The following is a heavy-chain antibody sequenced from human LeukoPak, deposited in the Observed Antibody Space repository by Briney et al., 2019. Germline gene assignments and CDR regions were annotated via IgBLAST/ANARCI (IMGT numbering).Heavy chain of an antibody. CDR2: IYSSGST. CDR1: GGSISSGGYS. V-gene: IGHV4-61*08. Sequence: SETLSLTCAVSGGSISSGGYSWSWIRQPPGKGLEWIGYIYSSGSTNYNPSLKSRVTISVDTSKNQFSLKLSSVTTADTAVYYCARGPWTEYFQYWGQGTLVTVSS. CDR3: ARGPWTEYFQY. J-gene: IGHJ1*01.